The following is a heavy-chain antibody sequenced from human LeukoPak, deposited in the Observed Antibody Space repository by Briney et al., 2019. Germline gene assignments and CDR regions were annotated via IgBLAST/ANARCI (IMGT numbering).Heavy chain of an antibody. Sequence: GGSLRLSCAASGFTFSSYAMHWVRQAPGKGLEWVAVISYDGSNKYYADSVKGRFTISRDNSKNTLYLQMNSLRAEDTAVYYCARGDDYSIDYWGQGTLVTVSS. D-gene: IGHD4-11*01. CDR2: ISYDGSNK. J-gene: IGHJ4*02. CDR1: GFTFSSYA. CDR3: ARGDDYSIDY. V-gene: IGHV3-30-3*01.